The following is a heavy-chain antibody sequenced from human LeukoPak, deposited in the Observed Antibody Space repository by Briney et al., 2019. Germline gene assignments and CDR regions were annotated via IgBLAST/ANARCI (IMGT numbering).Heavy chain of an antibody. V-gene: IGHV4-34*01. CDR3: ASPHYYDSSGYSRTGYFQH. CDR1: GGSFSGYY. J-gene: IGHJ1*01. Sequence: PSETLSLTCAVYGGSFSGYYWSWIRQPPGKGLEWIGEINHSGSTNYNPSLKSRVTISVDTSKNQFSLELSSVTAADTAVYYCASPHYYDSSGYSRTGYFQHWGQGTLVTVSS. D-gene: IGHD3-22*01. CDR2: INHSGST.